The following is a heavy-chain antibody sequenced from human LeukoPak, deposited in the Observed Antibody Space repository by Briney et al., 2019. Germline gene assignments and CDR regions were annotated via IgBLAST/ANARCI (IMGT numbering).Heavy chain of an antibody. Sequence: GGSLRLSCAASGFTFSSYNMNWVRQAPGKGLEWVANIKHDGSEKSYVDSVKGRFTISRDNAKNSLYLQMNSLRAEDTAVYYCARDFPYYYDSRGYVTDYWGQGTLVTVSS. CDR2: IKHDGSEK. J-gene: IGHJ4*02. V-gene: IGHV3-7*01. CDR3: ARDFPYYYDSRGYVTDY. CDR1: GFTFSSYN. D-gene: IGHD3-22*01.